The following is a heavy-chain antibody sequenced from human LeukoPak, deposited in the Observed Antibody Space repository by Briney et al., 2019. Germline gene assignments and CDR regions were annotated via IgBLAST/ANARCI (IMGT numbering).Heavy chain of an antibody. CDR1: GFTFSSYG. CDR3: AKDGPPLAAAGYFDY. Sequence: GGSLRLSCAASGFTFSSYGMHWVRQAPDKGLEWVAFIRYDGSNKYYADSVKGRFTISRDNSKNTLYLQMNSLRAEDTAVYYCAKDGPPLAAAGYFDYWGQGTLVTVSS. V-gene: IGHV3-30*02. J-gene: IGHJ4*02. CDR2: IRYDGSNK. D-gene: IGHD6-13*01.